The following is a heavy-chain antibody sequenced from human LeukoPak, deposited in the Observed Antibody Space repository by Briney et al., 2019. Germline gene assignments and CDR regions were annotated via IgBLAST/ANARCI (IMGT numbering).Heavy chain of an antibody. D-gene: IGHD6-13*01. V-gene: IGHV3-23*01. J-gene: IGHJ3*02. CDR1: GFTFGDYA. CDR2: ISGSGGGT. Sequence: GGSLRLSCTASGFTFGDYAVSWIRQAPGKGLEWVSAISGSGGGTHYADSVKGRFTISRDNSKNTACLQMNSLRAEDTAVYYCAKDLRAYSSSYDAFDIWGQGTMVTVSS. CDR3: AKDLRAYSSSYDAFDI.